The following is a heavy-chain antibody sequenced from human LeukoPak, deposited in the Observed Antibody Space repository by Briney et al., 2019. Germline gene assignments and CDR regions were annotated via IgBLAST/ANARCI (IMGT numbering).Heavy chain of an antibody. Sequence: ASVKVSCKASGYTFTSYDINWVRQATGQGLEWMGWMNPNSGNTGYAQKFQGRVTMTRNTSISTAYMELSSLRSEDTAVYYCARGFSYTENYYYYDMDVWGQGTTVTVSS. CDR3: ARGFSYTENYYYYDMDV. CDR2: MNPNSGNT. D-gene: IGHD1-26*01. J-gene: IGHJ6*02. V-gene: IGHV1-8*01. CDR1: GYTFTSYD.